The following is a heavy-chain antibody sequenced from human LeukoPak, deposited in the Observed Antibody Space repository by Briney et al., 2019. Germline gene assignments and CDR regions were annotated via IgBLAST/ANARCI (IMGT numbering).Heavy chain of an antibody. CDR2: ISYDGSNK. CDR3: ARDMEYSSSSATDY. V-gene: IGHV3-30*01. J-gene: IGHJ4*02. CDR1: GFTFSSYA. D-gene: IGHD6-6*01. Sequence: GGSLRLSCAASGFTFSSYAMHWVRQAPGKGLEWVAVISYDGSNKYYADSVKGRFTISRDNSKNTLYLQMNSLRAEDTAVYYCARDMEYSSSSATDYWGQGTLVTVSS.